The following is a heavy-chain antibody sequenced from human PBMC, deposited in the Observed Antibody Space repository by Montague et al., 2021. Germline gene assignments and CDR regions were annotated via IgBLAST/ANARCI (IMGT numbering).Heavy chain of an antibody. J-gene: IGHJ6*02. CDR2: LSANSSHI. V-gene: IGHV3-21*01. Sequence: SRRLSCAASGFPFSPYTLSWVRQAPGKGLEWVSSLSANSSHIKYADSVKGRFTISRDNTQNSVYLQLNSLRAGDTAVYYCARDDALQLYHVVMRWYKKGPSYYGMDFWGQGTMVTVSS. CDR1: GFPFSPYT. D-gene: IGHD6-13*01. CDR3: ARDDALQLYHVVMRWYKKGPSYYGMDF.